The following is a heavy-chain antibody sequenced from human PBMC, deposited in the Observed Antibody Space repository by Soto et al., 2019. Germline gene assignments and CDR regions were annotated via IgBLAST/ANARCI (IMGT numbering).Heavy chain of an antibody. CDR2: IYYSGST. D-gene: IGHD3-3*02. Sequence: PSETLSLTCTVSGGSISSSSYYWGWIRQPPGKGLEWIGSIYYSGSTYYNPSLKSRVTISVDTSKNQFSLKLSSVTAADTAVYYCASPKIAFYNWFDPWGQGTQVTVS. V-gene: IGHV4-39*01. CDR3: ASPKIAFYNWFDP. CDR1: GGSISSSSYY. J-gene: IGHJ5*02.